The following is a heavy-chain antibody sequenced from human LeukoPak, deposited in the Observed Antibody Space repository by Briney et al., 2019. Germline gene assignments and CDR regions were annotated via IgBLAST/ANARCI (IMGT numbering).Heavy chain of an antibody. D-gene: IGHD4-17*01. J-gene: IGHJ3*02. Sequence: GASVKVSCKASEYTFASYAIHWVRQAPGQSLEWMGWINAGNGNTKYSQEFQGRVTITRDTSATTVYMELSSLRSEDMAVYYCARDRAPKTVTSEVDAFDIWGQGTMVTVSS. CDR2: INAGNGNT. CDR1: EYTFASYA. CDR3: ARDRAPKTVTSEVDAFDI. V-gene: IGHV1-3*03.